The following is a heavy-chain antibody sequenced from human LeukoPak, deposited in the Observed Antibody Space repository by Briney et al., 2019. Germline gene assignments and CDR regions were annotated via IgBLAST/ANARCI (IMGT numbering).Heavy chain of an antibody. D-gene: IGHD3-10*01. CDR1: GYTLTELS. Sequence: PVASVKVSCKVSGYTLTELSMHWVRQAPGKGLEWMGGFDPEDGETIYAQKFQGRVTMTEDTSTDTAYMELSSLRSEDTAVYYCATGPLYYYGSGSPSDYWGQGTLVTVSS. CDR3: ATGPLYYYGSGSPSDY. J-gene: IGHJ4*02. V-gene: IGHV1-24*01. CDR2: FDPEDGET.